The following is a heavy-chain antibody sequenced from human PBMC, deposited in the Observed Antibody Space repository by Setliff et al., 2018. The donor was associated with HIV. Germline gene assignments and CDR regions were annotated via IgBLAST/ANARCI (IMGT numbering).Heavy chain of an antibody. Sequence: SVKVSCKASGGTFSSYAISWVRQAPGQGLEWMGGIIPVFGTANYAQKFQGRVTITTDESTSTVYMELSSLRSEDTAVYYCARGWGLWFGQLSILPLDPWGQGTLVTVSS. CDR2: IIPVFGTA. CDR1: GGTFSSYA. CDR3: ARGWGLWFGQLSILPLDP. J-gene: IGHJ5*02. V-gene: IGHV1-69*05. D-gene: IGHD3-10*01.